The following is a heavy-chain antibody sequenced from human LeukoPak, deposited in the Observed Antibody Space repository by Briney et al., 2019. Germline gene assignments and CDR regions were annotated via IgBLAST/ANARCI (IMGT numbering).Heavy chain of an antibody. CDR3: AKDTAMAYYFDY. CDR2: INPNSGGT. V-gene: IGHV1-2*02. D-gene: IGHD5-18*01. CDR1: GYTFTGYY. J-gene: IGHJ4*02. Sequence: ASVKVSCKASGYTFTGYYMHWVRQAPGQGLEWMGWINPNSGGTNYAQKFQGRVTMTRDTSIRTAYMELSRLRSDDTAVYYCAKDTAMAYYFDYWGQGTLVTVSS.